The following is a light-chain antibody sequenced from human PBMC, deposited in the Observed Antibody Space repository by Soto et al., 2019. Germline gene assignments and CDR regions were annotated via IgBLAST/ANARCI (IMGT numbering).Light chain of an antibody. V-gene: IGKV1-5*03. CDR1: QSISSW. CDR2: KAS. Sequence: DIQVTQTPSTLSASLGDRVTITCRVSQSISSWLAWYQQKPGKAPKVLIYKASSLESGVPSRFSGSGSGTEFTFSISSLQPDDFATYYCQQYTSYSSFGQGTKVDIK. CDR3: QQYTSYSS. J-gene: IGKJ1*01.